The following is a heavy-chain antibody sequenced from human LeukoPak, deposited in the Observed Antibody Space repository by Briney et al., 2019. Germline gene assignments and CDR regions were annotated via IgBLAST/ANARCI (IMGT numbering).Heavy chain of an antibody. CDR1: GFTLSTYS. Sequence: GGSLRLSCKPSGFTLSTYSINWVRQAPGKRVEGVSYIRSSGSPRYYADSVKGRFTISRDDAKSSLYLEMDNLRNEETAVYYCVRDPDALDFWGQGTLVTVSS. CDR3: VRDPDALDF. CDR2: IRSSGSPR. J-gene: IGHJ4*02. V-gene: IGHV3-48*02.